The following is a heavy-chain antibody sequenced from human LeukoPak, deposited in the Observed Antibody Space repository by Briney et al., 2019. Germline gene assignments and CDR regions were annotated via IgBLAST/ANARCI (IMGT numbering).Heavy chain of an antibody. Sequence: GESLKISCQASGYSFTNYWIAWLRHMPGKGLEWMGTIETVDSHTTYSPSFQGQVTISVDKSIRTAYFQWSSLKASDSAIYYCARGGSTWYFDYWGQGTLVTVPS. CDR1: GYSFTNYW. D-gene: IGHD6-13*01. CDR3: ARGGSTWYFDY. V-gene: IGHV5-51*01. J-gene: IGHJ4*02. CDR2: IETVDSHT.